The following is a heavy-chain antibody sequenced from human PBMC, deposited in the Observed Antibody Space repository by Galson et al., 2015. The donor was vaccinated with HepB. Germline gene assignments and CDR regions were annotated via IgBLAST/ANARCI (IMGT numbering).Heavy chain of an antibody. D-gene: IGHD3-10*01. Sequence: SLRLSCAASGFTFSSYAMHWVRQAPGKGLEWVAVISYDGSNKYYADSVKGRFTISRDNSKNTLYLQMNSLRAEDTAVYYCARELAMGMVRGVFDYWGQGTLVTVSS. CDR2: ISYDGSNK. J-gene: IGHJ4*02. CDR3: ARELAMGMVRGVFDY. CDR1: GFTFSSYA. V-gene: IGHV3-30*04.